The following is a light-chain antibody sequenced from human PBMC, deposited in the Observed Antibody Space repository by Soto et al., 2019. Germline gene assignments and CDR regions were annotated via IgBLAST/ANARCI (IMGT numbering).Light chain of an antibody. CDR3: QPSNDWPLT. CDR2: GAS. Sequence: EIVLTQSPATLSLSPGDRATLSCRASQGVSSNLAWYQQKPGQAPRLLIYGASTRATDIPARFSGSGSGTDFTLTISRLQSEDFAVYYCQPSNDWPLTFGQGTKVEIK. J-gene: IGKJ1*01. V-gene: IGKV3D-15*01. CDR1: QGVSSN.